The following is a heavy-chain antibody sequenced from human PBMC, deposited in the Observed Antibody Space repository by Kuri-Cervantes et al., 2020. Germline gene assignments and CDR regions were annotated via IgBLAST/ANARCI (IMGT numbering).Heavy chain of an antibody. J-gene: IGHJ4*02. CDR1: GFIFSNYG. CDR2: IHYDGNYK. CDR3: ANCRDSYGRFYPFDN. V-gene: IGHV3-30*02. Sequence: GESLKISCAASGFIFSNYGMHWVRQAPGKGPEWVSFIHYDGNYKYYGDSVKGRFTISRDNSKNTLFLQMDSLRPEDTAVYYCANCRDSYGRFYPFDNWGQGTPVTVSS. D-gene: IGHD5-18*01.